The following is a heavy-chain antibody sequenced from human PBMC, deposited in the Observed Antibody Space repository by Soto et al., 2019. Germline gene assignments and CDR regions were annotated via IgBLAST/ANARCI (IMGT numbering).Heavy chain of an antibody. CDR2: IQKTADGGAT. Sequence: EVQLVESGGDWVKPGGSLRLSCAASGLGFTDNKMTWIRQAPGKGLAWVGRIQKTADGGATDYAAPVKGRFTISRDDSKNTLYLQMNSLKTEDTAVYYCTTRTDWGQGTLVTVAS. CDR1: GLGFTDNK. J-gene: IGHJ4*02. V-gene: IGHV3-15*01. CDR3: TTRTD.